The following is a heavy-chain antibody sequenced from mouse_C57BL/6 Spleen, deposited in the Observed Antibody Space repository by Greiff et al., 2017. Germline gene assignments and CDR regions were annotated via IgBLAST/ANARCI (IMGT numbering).Heavy chain of an antibody. CDR3: ASNYYGSSVYAMDY. J-gene: IGHJ4*01. CDR1: GYTFTSYW. Sequence: VQLQQPGAELVKPGASVKLSCKASGYTFTSYWVHWVKQRPGRGLEWIGRIDPNSGGTKYNEKFKSKATLTVDKPSSTAYMQLSSLTSEDSAVYYCASNYYGSSVYAMDYWGQGTSVTVSS. D-gene: IGHD1-1*01. CDR2: IDPNSGGT. V-gene: IGHV1-72*01.